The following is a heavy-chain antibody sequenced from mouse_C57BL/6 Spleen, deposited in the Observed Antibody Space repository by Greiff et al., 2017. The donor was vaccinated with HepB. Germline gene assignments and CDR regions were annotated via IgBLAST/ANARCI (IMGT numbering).Heavy chain of an antibody. CDR3: ARGDTTVVEGFAY. CDR2: IYPRSGNT. D-gene: IGHD1-1*01. J-gene: IGHJ3*01. Sequence: QVQLQQSGAELARPGASVKLSCKASGYTFTSYGISWVKQRTGQGLEWIGEIYPRSGNTYYNEKFKGKATLTADKSSSTAYMELRSLTSEDSAVYFCARGDTTVVEGFAYWGQGTLVTVSA. V-gene: IGHV1-81*01. CDR1: GYTFTSYG.